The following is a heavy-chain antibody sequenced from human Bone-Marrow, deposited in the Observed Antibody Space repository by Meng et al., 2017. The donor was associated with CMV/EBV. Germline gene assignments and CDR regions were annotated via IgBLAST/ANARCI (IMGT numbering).Heavy chain of an antibody. CDR2: IKQDGSEK. Sequence: GGSLRLSCAASGFTFSSYWMSWVRQAPGKGLEWVANIKQDGSEKYYVDSVKGRFTISRDNAKNSLYLQMNSLRADDTALYYCTQKGGSGSYYAAFDYWGQGTLVTVSS. J-gene: IGHJ4*02. CDR1: GFTFSSYW. V-gene: IGHV3-7*03. CDR3: TQKGGSGSYYAAFDY. D-gene: IGHD1-26*01.